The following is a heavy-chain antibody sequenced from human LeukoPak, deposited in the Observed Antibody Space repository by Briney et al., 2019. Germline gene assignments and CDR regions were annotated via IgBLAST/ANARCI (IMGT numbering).Heavy chain of an antibody. CDR1: GFTFSSYA. CDR2: ISGSGGST. Sequence: GGSLRLSCAASGFTFSSYAMSWVRQAPGRGLEWVSAISGSGGSTYYADSVKGRFTISRDNSKNTLYLQMNSLRAEDTAVYYCAKDRRGPSYYYDSSGSVFDYWGQGTLVTVSS. J-gene: IGHJ4*02. V-gene: IGHV3-23*01. CDR3: AKDRRGPSYYYDSSGSVFDY. D-gene: IGHD3-22*01.